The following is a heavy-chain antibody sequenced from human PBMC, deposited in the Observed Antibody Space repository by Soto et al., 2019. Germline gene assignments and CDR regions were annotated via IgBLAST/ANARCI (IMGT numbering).Heavy chain of an antibody. CDR3: ARDRGYR. J-gene: IGHJ3*01. V-gene: IGHV3-66*01. CDR2: IYSGGST. CDR1: GFSVSNNY. Sequence: QLVESGGGLVQPGGSLRLSCAASGFSVSNNYMKWVRQAPGKGLEWVSLIYSGGSTYYADSVKGRFTISIDNSKNTLFLQMNSLRVEETAVYYCARDRGYRWGQGTMVTVSS. D-gene: IGHD5-12*01.